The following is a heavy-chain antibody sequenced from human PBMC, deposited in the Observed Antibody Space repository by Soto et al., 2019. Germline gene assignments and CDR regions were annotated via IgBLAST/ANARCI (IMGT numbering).Heavy chain of an antibody. CDR1: GGSISDISYC. CDR2: MFYSGAT. D-gene: IGHD2-15*01. J-gene: IGHJ5*02. Sequence: PSETLSLTCTVSGGSISDISYCWGWIRQPPGKGLQWIGCMFYSGATYYNPSLKNRVTPSVDTSNNEFSLKLVSVTAPDTAVYYCARHKSGSDWLDPWGQGTLVTVSS. V-gene: IGHV4-39*01. CDR3: ARHKSGSDWLDP.